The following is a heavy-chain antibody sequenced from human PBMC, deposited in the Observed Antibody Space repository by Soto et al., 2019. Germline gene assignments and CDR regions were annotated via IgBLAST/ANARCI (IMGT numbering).Heavy chain of an antibody. D-gene: IGHD5-18*01. CDR3: SRDAYSSGYYPDY. CDR1: GYTLTRYT. CDR2: INTGSGNT. V-gene: IGHV1-3*04. J-gene: IGHJ4*02. Sequence: QVQLVQSGAEVKKPGASVKISCKTSGYTLTRYTIPWVRQAPGQGLEWMGWINTGSGNTKYTEKLQGRVTITADTCASTAYMELSTPTSADTDLFYCSRDAYSSGYYPDYWGQGTLVTVSS.